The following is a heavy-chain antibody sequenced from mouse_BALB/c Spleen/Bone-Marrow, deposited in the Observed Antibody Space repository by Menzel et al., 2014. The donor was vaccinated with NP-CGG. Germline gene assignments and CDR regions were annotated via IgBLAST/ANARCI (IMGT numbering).Heavy chain of an antibody. Sequence: QVQLQQPGPEPVKPGASVKISCKASGYAFSSSWMNWVKQRPGQGLEWIGRIYPGDGDTNYNGKFKGKATLTADKSSSTAYMQLSSLTSVDSAVYFCARGRDWDAWFAYWGQGTLVTVSA. V-gene: IGHV1-82*01. CDR3: ARGRDWDAWFAY. CDR1: GYAFSSSW. CDR2: IYPGDGDT. J-gene: IGHJ3*01. D-gene: IGHD4-1*01.